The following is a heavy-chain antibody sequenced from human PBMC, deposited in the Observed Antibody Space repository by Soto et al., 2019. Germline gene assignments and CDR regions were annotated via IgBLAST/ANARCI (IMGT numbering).Heavy chain of an antibody. D-gene: IGHD3-22*01. Sequence: QLQLQESAPGLMKPSETLSLTCTASGGSISNGNYYWGWIRQPPGKGLEWFGSNYYTGKTYYNPSLKSRVTISVDSSKCWFSLKLGSVTASDTAVYFWGRHSTGLLLSDCWGQGTLVTVSS. V-gene: IGHV4-39*01. CDR2: NYYTGKT. CDR3: GRHSTGLLLSDC. J-gene: IGHJ4*02. CDR1: GGSISNGNYY.